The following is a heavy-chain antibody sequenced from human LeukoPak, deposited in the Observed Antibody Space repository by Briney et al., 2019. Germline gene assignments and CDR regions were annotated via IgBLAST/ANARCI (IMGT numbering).Heavy chain of an antibody. CDR2: ISSNGGST. CDR1: GFTFSSYA. J-gene: IGHJ4*02. Sequence: GGSLRLSCAASGFTFSSYAMHWVRQAPGKGLEYVSAISSNGGSTYYANSVKGRFTISRHNSKNTLYLQMGSLRAEDMAVYYCARDIYYDSSGYYGSVYWGQGTLVTVSS. V-gene: IGHV3-64*01. D-gene: IGHD3-22*01. CDR3: ARDIYYDSSGYYGSVY.